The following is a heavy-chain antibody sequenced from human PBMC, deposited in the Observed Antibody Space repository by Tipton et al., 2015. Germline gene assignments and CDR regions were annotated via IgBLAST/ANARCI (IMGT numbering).Heavy chain of an antibody. Sequence: TLSLTCTVSGGFISSYQWTWIRQPPGKGLEWIGNIYYTGSANYNPSLQSRVTMSVDTSKTQFSLNLTSVTAAGAAVYYCARERGYSYGGPYYYGMDVWGHGTTVTVSS. CDR1: GGFISSYQ. J-gene: IGHJ6*02. V-gene: IGHV4-59*01. D-gene: IGHD5-18*01. CDR3: ARERGYSYGGPYYYGMDV. CDR2: IYYTGSA.